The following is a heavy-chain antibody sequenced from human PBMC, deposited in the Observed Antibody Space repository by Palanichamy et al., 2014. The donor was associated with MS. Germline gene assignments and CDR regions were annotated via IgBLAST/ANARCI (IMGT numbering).Heavy chain of an antibody. V-gene: IGHV3-33*01. CDR2: IWYDGSNK. D-gene: IGHD4-23*01. Sequence: QVQLVESGGGVVQPGRSLRLSCAASGFTFSSYGMHWVRQAPGKGLEWVAVIWYDGSNKYYADSVKGRFTISRVNSKNTLYLQMNSLRAEDTAVYYCAREDDFGGTFDYWGQGTLVTVSS. CDR1: GFTFSSYG. CDR3: AREDDFGGTFDY. J-gene: IGHJ4*02.